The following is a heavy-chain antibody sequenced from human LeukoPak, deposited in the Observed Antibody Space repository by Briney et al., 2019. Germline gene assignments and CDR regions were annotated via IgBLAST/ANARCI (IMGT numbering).Heavy chain of an antibody. V-gene: IGHV1-69*05. CDR3: ASGLAVGVVTKLACVDYYYIDV. D-gene: IGHD3-22*01. Sequence: SAKVSCKPSLGTFRSYTIRWVRQAPAQGVGWMGGIFPTLGTQNSALPFQGRVTITTDDSTSTAYMELSSLKSQDTAGYYCASGLAVGVVTKLACVDYYYIDVWGKGTTVTVSS. J-gene: IGHJ6*03. CDR2: IFPTLGTQ. CDR1: LGTFRSYT.